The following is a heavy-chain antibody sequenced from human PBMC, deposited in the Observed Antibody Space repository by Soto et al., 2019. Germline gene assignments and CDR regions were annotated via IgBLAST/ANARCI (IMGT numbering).Heavy chain of an antibody. Sequence: GGSLRLSCAVSGFSLNNYWMHWVRQRPGKGLVWVARIYRDGTTRYADSVKGRFTISRDNAKNTVSLQMNSLKDEDTAVYYCRRGNTCYENFDYWGQGTLVTFSS. CDR1: GFSLNNYW. CDR2: IYRDGTT. J-gene: IGHJ4*02. D-gene: IGHD5-12*01. V-gene: IGHV3-74*01. CDR3: RRGNTCYENFDY.